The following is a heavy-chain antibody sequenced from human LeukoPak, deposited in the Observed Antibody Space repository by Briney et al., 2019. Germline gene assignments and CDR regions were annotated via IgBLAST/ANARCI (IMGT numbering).Heavy chain of an antibody. D-gene: IGHD3-10*01. J-gene: IGHJ3*02. Sequence: ASVKVSCKASGYTFTGYYMHWVRQAPGQGLEWMGWINPNSGGTNYAQKFQGWVTMTRDTSISTAYMELSRLRSDATAVYYCAVAYGSGSYYYSAFDIWGQGTMVTASS. V-gene: IGHV1-2*04. CDR2: INPNSGGT. CDR1: GYTFTGYY. CDR3: AVAYGSGSYYYSAFDI.